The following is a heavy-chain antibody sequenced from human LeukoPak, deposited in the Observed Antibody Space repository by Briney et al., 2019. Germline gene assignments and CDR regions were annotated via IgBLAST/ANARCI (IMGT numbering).Heavy chain of an antibody. CDR1: GFAFSDYY. D-gene: IGHD4-11*01. Sequence: GGSLRLSCAASGFAFSDYYMSWILQAPGKGLEWVSYISSSGSTIYYADSVKGRFTISRDNAKNSLYLQMNSLRAEDTAVYYCARGSGFVNSDSIDYWGQGTLVTVSS. V-gene: IGHV3-11*01. CDR3: ARGSGFVNSDSIDY. CDR2: ISSSGSTI. J-gene: IGHJ4*02.